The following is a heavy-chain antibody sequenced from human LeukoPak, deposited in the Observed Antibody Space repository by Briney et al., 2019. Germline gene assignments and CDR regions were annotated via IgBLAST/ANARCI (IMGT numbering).Heavy chain of an antibody. V-gene: IGHV3-21*01. CDR3: ARAPDIVVVPAAFRGTLSYYYYYMDV. J-gene: IGHJ6*03. Sequence: PGGSLRLSCAASGFTFSSYSMNWVRQAPGKGLEWVSSISSSSSYIYYADSVKGRFTISRDNAKNSLYLQMNSLRAEDTAVYYCARAPDIVVVPAAFRGTLSYYYYYMDVWGKGTTVTVSS. CDR2: ISSSSSYI. CDR1: GFTFSSYS. D-gene: IGHD2-2*01.